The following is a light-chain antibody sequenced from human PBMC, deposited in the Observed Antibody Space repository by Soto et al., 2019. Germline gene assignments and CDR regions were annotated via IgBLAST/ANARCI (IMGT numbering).Light chain of an antibody. CDR3: QQYSTYWT. V-gene: IGKV1-5*01. CDR2: DAS. CDR1: QSLSGL. J-gene: IGKJ1*01. Sequence: DIQMTQSPSTLSASVGDRVTITCRASQSLSGLLAWYQQKPGKAPKLLIYDASSLESGVPLRFSGSGSGTEFTLTISSLQHDDFATYFCQQYSTYWTFGQGTKVEIK.